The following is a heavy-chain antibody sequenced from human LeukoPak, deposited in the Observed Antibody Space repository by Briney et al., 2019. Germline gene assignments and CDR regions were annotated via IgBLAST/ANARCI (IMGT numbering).Heavy chain of an antibody. J-gene: IGHJ4*02. CDR2: INPNSGGT. D-gene: IGHD5-12*01. CDR1: GYTFTGYY. Sequence: GASVKVSCKASGYTFTGYYMHWVRQAPGQGLEWMGWINPNSGGTNYAQKFQGWVTMTRDTSISTAYMELSRLRSDDTAVYYCARDLRQGYASYYFDYWGQGTLVTVSS. CDR3: ARDLRQGYASYYFDY. V-gene: IGHV1-2*04.